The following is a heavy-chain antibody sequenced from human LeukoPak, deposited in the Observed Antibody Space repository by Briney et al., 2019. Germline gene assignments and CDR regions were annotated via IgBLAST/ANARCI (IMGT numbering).Heavy chain of an antibody. CDR2: IIPIYGTA. D-gene: IGHD5-24*01. Sequence: SVKVSCKASGGTFSSYPIIWVRQAPGRGLEWLGGIIPIYGTANYALMFQGRITLTAHESTATAYMELRSLTSDDTAMYFCATHTGGYNYWWFDIWGQGTLVTVSS. V-gene: IGHV1-69*13. J-gene: IGHJ5*02. CDR1: GGTFSSYP. CDR3: ATHTGGYNYWWFDI.